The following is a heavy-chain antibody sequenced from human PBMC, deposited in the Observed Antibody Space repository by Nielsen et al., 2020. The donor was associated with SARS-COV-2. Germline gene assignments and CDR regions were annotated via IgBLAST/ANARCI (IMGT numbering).Heavy chain of an antibody. CDR2: ISSSSSYI. V-gene: IGHV3-21*01. CDR3: ARDRDCSSTSCYPIAAYYYYYGMDV. CDR1: GFTFSSYS. Sequence: GGSLRLSCAASGFTFSSYSMNWVRQAPGKGLEWVSSISSSSSYIYYADSVKGRFTISRDNAKNSLYLQMNSLRAEDTAVYYCARDRDCSSTSCYPIAAYYYYYGMDVWGQGTTVTVSS. J-gene: IGHJ6*02. D-gene: IGHD2-2*01.